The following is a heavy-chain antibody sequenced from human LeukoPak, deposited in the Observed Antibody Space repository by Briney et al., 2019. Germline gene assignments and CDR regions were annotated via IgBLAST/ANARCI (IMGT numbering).Heavy chain of an antibody. CDR3: ASQYCSGDCYNAFDI. CDR1: GGSISSGDYY. J-gene: IGHJ3*02. D-gene: IGHD2-21*02. CDR2: IYYSGST. Sequence: ASQTLSLTCTVSGGSISSGDYYWSWIRQPPGKGLEWIGYIYYSGSTYYNPSLKSRVTISVDTSKNQFSLKLSSVTAADTAVYYCASQYCSGDCYNAFDIWGQGTMVTVSS. V-gene: IGHV4-30-4*01.